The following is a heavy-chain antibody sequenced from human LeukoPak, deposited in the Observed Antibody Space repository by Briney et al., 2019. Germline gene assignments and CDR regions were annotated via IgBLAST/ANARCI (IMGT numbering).Heavy chain of an antibody. V-gene: IGHV3-11*01. CDR1: GFTFSDYD. CDR2: ISFSGSPT. J-gene: IGHJ4*02. D-gene: IGHD3-22*01. CDR3: ARDRAYYYDSSGYYYFAH. Sequence: GGSLRLSCAASGFTFSDYDMSWIRQGPGKGVEWVSYISFSGSPTQYADCGKGRLTISRDNAKNSLYLQMNSLRDEHTAVYYCARDRAYYYDSSGYYYFAHWGQRTLVTVSS.